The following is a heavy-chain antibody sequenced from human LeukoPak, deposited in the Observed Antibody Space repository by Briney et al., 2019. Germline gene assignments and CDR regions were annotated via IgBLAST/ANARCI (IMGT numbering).Heavy chain of an antibody. CDR3: AKAHGDYYYGMDV. V-gene: IGHV3-30*18. CDR2: ISYDGSNK. D-gene: IGHD4-17*01. CDR1: GFTFSSYG. J-gene: IGHJ6*02. Sequence: GRSLRLSCAASGFTFSSYGMHWVRQAPGKGLEWVAVISYDGSNKYYADSVKGRFTISRDNSKNTLYLQMNSLRAEDTAVYYCAKAHGDYYYGMDVWGQGTTVTVSS.